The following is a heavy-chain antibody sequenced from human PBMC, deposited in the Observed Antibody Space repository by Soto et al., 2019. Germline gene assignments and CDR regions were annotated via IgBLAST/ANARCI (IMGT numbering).Heavy chain of an antibody. CDR1: GDSVSSYSAA. CDR2: TYYRSRFFS. J-gene: IGHJ5*02. V-gene: IGHV6-1*01. CDR3: VRDRYSSSGWFDA. Sequence: SQTLSLTCAISGDSVSSYSAAWNWIRQSPSGGLEWLGRTYYRSRFFSDYAESVKSRIIINPDTSKNQFSLQLKSVTPEDTAVYYGVRDRYSSSGWFDASGQGSPVTVSS. D-gene: IGHD3-10*01.